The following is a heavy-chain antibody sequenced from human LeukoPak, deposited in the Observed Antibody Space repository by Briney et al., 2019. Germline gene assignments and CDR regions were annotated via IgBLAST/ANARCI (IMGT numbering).Heavy chain of an antibody. V-gene: IGHV1-8*01. D-gene: IGHD1-26*01. CDR2: MNPSTGDT. Sequence: ASVKVSCKASGYTFTGYDINWVRQAIGQGLKWMGWMNPSTGDTGYAQKFQGRVTMTRNTSVDTAFMELSGLGSEDTAVYYCTRGSLSGSSRDYWGQGTLVTVSS. CDR3: TRGSLSGSSRDY. CDR1: GYTFTGYD. J-gene: IGHJ4*02.